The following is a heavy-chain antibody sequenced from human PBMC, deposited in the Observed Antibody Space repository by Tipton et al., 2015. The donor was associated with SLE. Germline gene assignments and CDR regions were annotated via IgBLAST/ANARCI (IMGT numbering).Heavy chain of an antibody. V-gene: IGHV4-59*12. J-gene: IGHJ4*02. CDR3: ARDEYRYDTTGYHLLGHFDF. CDR1: GDSISRYY. D-gene: IGHD3-22*01. Sequence: GLVKPSETLSLTCTVSGDSISRYYWTWIRQPPGKGLEWIGNIFSSGRTNYNPSLKSRVTISVDTSKNQFSLNLTSMTAADTAVYYCARDEYRYDTTGYHLLGHFDFWGQGTLVTVSP. CDR2: IFSSGRT.